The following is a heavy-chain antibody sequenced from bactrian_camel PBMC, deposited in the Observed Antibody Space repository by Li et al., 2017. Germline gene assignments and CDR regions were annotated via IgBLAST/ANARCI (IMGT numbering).Heavy chain of an antibody. V-gene: IGHV3S6*01. CDR1: GFTFSDYW. J-gene: IGHJ4*01. CDR2: IWSGSGET. D-gene: IGHD3*01. Sequence: HVQLVESGGGLVQAGGSLRLSCAASGFTFSDYWLYWVRQAPGKEREGVAGIWSGSGETYYAASVKGRFTISQDNAKSMLSLQMNSLKAEDTAMYYCAAGSLEACYVKGALNPGAYNYWGQGTQVTVS. CDR3: AAGSLEACYVKGALNPGAYNY.